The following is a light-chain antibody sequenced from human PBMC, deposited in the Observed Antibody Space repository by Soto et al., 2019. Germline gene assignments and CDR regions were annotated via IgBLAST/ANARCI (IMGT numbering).Light chain of an antibody. CDR3: CSYAGSGTDNYV. V-gene: IGLV2-23*01. J-gene: IGLJ7*01. CDR1: SSDIGTYNL. Sequence: QSVLTQPASVSGSPGQSITISCTRTSSDIGTYNLVSWYQHYPGKAPKLMIYEGIKRPSGVSNRFSGSKSGNTAFLTISGLQAEDEADYYCCSYAGSGTDNYVFGSGTQLTVL. CDR2: EGI.